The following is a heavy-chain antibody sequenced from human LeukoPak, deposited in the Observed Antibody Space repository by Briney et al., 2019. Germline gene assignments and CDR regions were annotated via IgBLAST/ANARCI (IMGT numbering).Heavy chain of an antibody. CDR1: GFSLSGYW. V-gene: IGHV3-74*01. D-gene: IGHD4-23*01. CDR3: ARGRPHGNDY. Sequence: GGSLRLSCVASGFSLSGYWMYWVRQAPGKGLVWVSRIASDGSSTTYADSVKGRFSISRDNAKNTLYLQMNSLRVEDTAVYYCARGRPHGNDYWGQGTLVTVSS. J-gene: IGHJ4*02. CDR2: IASDGSST.